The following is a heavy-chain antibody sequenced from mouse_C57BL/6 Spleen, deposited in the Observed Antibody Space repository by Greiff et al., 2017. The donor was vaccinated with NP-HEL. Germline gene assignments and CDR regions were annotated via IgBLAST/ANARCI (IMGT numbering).Heavy chain of an antibody. CDR3: ARDRTAQSYFDY. D-gene: IGHD3-2*02. Sequence: EVMLVESGGGLVKPGGSLKLSCAASGFTFSSYAMSWVRQTPEKRLEWVATISDGGSYTYYPDNVKGRFTISRDNAKNNLYLQMSHLKSEDTAMYYCARDRTAQSYFDYWGQGTTLTVSS. CDR1: GFTFSSYA. V-gene: IGHV5-4*01. CDR2: ISDGGSYT. J-gene: IGHJ2*01.